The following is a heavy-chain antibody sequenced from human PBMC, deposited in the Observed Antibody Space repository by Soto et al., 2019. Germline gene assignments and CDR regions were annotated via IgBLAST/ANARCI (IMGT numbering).Heavy chain of an antibody. Sequence: PSETLSLTCAVYGGSFSGYYWTWIRQPPGTELEWIGEINHSGSTNYNPSLKSRVTISVDTSKNQFSLKLTSVTAADTAVYYCAGHYGDSLXYWSQGTLVTVSS. CDR3: AGHYGDSLXY. D-gene: IGHD4-17*01. J-gene: IGHJ4*02. CDR1: GGSFSGYY. CDR2: INHSGST. V-gene: IGHV4-34*01.